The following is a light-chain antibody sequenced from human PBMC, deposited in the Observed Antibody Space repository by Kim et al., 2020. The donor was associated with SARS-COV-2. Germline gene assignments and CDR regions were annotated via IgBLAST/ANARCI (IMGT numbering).Light chain of an antibody. CDR2: ATS. CDR1: QNVDSAS. V-gene: IGKV3-20*01. J-gene: IGKJ2*03. Sequence: SPGQRATLSCRASQNVDSASLAWYQQKPGQAPSLLIYATSTRATGIPDRFSGSGSGTDFTLTINRLETEDFAVYYCQQYGGSPLYSFGQGTKLE. CDR3: QQYGGSPLYS.